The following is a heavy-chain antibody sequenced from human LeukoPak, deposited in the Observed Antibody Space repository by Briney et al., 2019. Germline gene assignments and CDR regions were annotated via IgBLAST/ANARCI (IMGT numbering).Heavy chain of an antibody. D-gene: IGHD3-9*01. J-gene: IGHJ4*02. CDR1: GFTFSSYS. V-gene: IGHV3-21*06. CDR3: ARDRDQLRYFDWSLDY. CDR2: ISSSSSYI. Sequence: GGSLRLSCAASGFTFSSYSMNWVRQAPGKGLEWVSSISSSSSYIYYADSVKGRFTISRDNAKNSLYLQMNSLRAEDTAVYYCARDRDQLRYFDWSLDYWVQGTLATVSS.